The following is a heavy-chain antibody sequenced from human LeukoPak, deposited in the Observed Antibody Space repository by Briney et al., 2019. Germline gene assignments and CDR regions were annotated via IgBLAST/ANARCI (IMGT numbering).Heavy chain of an antibody. CDR2: IIPIFGTA. Sequence: SVKVSCKASVCTFSSYAISWVRQAPGQGLEWMGGIIPIFGTANYAQKFQGRVTITADESTSTAYMELSSLRSEDTAVYYCARVEAGRWLQLQPFDYWGQGTLVTVSS. D-gene: IGHD5-24*01. CDR3: ARVEAGRWLQLQPFDY. CDR1: VCTFSSYA. J-gene: IGHJ4*02. V-gene: IGHV1-69*13.